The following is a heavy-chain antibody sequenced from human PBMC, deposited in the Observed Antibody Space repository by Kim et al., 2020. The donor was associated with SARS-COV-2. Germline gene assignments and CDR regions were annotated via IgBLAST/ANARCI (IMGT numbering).Heavy chain of an antibody. D-gene: IGHD6-13*01. CDR2: INHSGST. CDR3: ARGPSPAAGSDDY. CDR1: GGSFSGYY. V-gene: IGHV4-34*01. Sequence: SETLSLTCAVYGGSFSGYYWSWIRQPPGKGLEWIGEINHSGSTNYNPSLKSRVTISVDTSKNQFSLKLSSVTAADTAVYYCARGPSPAAGSDDYWGQGTLVTVSS. J-gene: IGHJ4*02.